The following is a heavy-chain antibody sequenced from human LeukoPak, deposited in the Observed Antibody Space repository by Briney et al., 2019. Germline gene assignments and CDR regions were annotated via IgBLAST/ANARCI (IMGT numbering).Heavy chain of an antibody. CDR2: ISDSGTTT. J-gene: IGHJ1*01. CDR3: VGDGRDGYNKYFYH. D-gene: IGHD5-24*01. Sequence: GSLRLSCAASGFTFSSYEMNWVRQAPGKGLEWVSYISDSGTTTYYANSVKGRFTISRDNSKNTVYLQMSSLRAEDTAVYYCVGDGRDGYNKYFYHWGQGTLVTVSS. V-gene: IGHV3-48*03. CDR1: GFTFSSYE.